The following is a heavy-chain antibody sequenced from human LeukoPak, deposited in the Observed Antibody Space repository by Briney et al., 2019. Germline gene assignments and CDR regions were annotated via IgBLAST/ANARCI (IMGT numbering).Heavy chain of an antibody. D-gene: IGHD1-26*01. Sequence: GGSLRLSCAASGFTFSSYSMNWVRQAPGKGLEWVANIKQDGSEKNYVDSVKGRFTISRDNAKNSLYLQMNSLRAEDTAVYYCARGGSYYQHLGQGTLVTVSS. V-gene: IGHV3-7*01. CDR3: ARGGSYYQH. J-gene: IGHJ1*01. CDR1: GFTFSSYS. CDR2: IKQDGSEK.